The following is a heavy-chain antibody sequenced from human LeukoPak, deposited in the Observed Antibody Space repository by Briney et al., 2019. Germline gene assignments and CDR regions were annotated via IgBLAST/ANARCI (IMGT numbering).Heavy chain of an antibody. CDR2: MNPNSGNT. D-gene: IGHD5-18*01. V-gene: IGHV1-18*01. J-gene: IGHJ6*03. CDR3: ARAMVTPYYYYYYMDV. Sequence: ASVKVSCKASGYTFTSYDINWVRQATGQGLEWMGWMNPNSGNTNYAQKLQGRVTMTTDTSTSTAYMELRSLRSDDTAVYYCARAMVTPYYYYYYMDVWGKGTTVTVSS. CDR1: GYTFTSYD.